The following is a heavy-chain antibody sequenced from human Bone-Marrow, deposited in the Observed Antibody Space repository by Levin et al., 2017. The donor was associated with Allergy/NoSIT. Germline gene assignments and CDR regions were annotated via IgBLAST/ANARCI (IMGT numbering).Heavy chain of an antibody. D-gene: IGHD3-16*01. Sequence: HAGGSLRLSCAASGFIFSSDGMHWVRQAPGKGLEWVALISNDGSNKFYADPVKGRFTISRDNTKNTLYLQMNNLRHNDTAVYYCAKERFLLDYWGQGALVTVSS. CDR3: AKERFLLDY. CDR2: ISNDGSNK. J-gene: IGHJ4*02. V-gene: IGHV3-30*18. CDR1: GFIFSSDG.